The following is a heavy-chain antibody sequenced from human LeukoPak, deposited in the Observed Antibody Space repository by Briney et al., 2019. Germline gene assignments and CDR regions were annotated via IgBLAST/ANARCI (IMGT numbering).Heavy chain of an antibody. D-gene: IGHD2-21*02. Sequence: GESLKISFKGSGFSLTNYWIGWVRQVPGKGLDWSGIIYPGDSDTRYSPSLQGQVTISAAKANTTAHLQRSSLKASDTAMYYCARQYCGGDCYPEPDAFDIWGQGTMVTVSS. CDR1: GFSLTNYW. J-gene: IGHJ3*02. CDR3: ARQYCGGDCYPEPDAFDI. V-gene: IGHV5-51*01. CDR2: IYPGDSDT.